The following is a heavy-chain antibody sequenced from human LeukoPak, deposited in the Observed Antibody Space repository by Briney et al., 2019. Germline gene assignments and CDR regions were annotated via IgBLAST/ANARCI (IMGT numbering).Heavy chain of an antibody. D-gene: IGHD6-13*01. CDR1: GFTFSSYA. CDR2: ISGSGGST. CDR3: ARGGGSSTRGWFDP. Sequence: GGSLRLSCAASGFTFSSYAMSWVRQAPGKGLEWVSAISGSGGSTYYADSVKGRFTISRDNSKNTLYLQMNSLRPEDTAVYHCARGGGSSTRGWFDPWGQGTLVTVSS. V-gene: IGHV3-23*01. J-gene: IGHJ5*02.